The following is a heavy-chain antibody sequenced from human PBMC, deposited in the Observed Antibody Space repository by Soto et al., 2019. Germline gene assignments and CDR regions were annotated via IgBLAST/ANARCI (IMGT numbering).Heavy chain of an antibody. J-gene: IGHJ5*02. CDR1: GFSLSTSGVG. V-gene: IGHV2-5*01. CDR2: IYWNDDK. Sequence: QITLKESGPTLVKPTQTLTLTCTFSGFSLSTSGVGVGWIRQPPGKALEWLALIYWNDDKRYSPSLKSRLTITKDTSKNQVVLTMTNMDPVDTATYYCAHSAGEECSSTSCISWFDPWGQGTLVTVSS. CDR3: AHSAGEECSSTSCISWFDP. D-gene: IGHD2-2*01.